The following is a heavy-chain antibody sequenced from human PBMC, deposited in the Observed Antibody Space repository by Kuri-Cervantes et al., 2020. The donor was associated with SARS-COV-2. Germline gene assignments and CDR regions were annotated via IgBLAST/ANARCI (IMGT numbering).Heavy chain of an antibody. CDR2: ISSSSSYI. CDR3: AREVAAAGY. V-gene: IGHV3-21*01. D-gene: IGHD6-13*01. Sequence: LSLTCAASGFTFSSYGMNWVRQAPGKGLEWVSSISSSSSYIYYADSVKGRFTISRDNAKNSLYLQMNSLRAEDTAVYYCAREVAAAGYWGQGTLVTVSS. CDR1: GFTFSSYG. J-gene: IGHJ4*02.